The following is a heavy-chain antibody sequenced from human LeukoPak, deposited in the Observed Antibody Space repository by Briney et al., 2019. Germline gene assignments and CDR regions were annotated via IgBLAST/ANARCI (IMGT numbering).Heavy chain of an antibody. CDR2: ITGSGGST. Sequence: PGGSLRLSCAASGFTVSSNYMSWVRQAPGKGLEWVSVITGSGGSTYYADSVKGRFTISRDNSKNTLYLQMNSLRADDTAVYYCAKGKDCWGQGTLVTVSS. CDR1: GFTVSSNY. V-gene: IGHV3-23*01. J-gene: IGHJ4*02. CDR3: AKGKDC.